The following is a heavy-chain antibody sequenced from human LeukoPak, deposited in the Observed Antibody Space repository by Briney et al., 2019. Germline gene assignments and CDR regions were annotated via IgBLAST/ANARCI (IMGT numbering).Heavy chain of an antibody. D-gene: IGHD1-26*01. CDR2: IYSDNT. V-gene: IGHV3-53*01. CDR3: AKDDGGSYYPYYYYMDV. CDR1: GFTVSSNS. J-gene: IGHJ6*03. Sequence: GGSLRLSCTVSGFTVSSNSMSWVRQAPGKGLEWVSFIYSDNTHYSDSVKGRFTISRDNSKNTLYLQMNSLRAEDTAVYYCAKDDGGSYYPYYYYMDVWGKGTTVTISS.